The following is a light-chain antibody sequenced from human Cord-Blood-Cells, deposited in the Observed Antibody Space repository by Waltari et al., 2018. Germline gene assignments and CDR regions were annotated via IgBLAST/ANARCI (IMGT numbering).Light chain of an antibody. Sequence: MVLTQSPGTLSLSPGERATLSCRASQSVSSSYLAWYQQKPGQAPRLLIYGASSRATGIPDRFSGSVSGTDFTLTISRLEPEDFAVYYCQQYGSSSWTFGQGTKVEIK. J-gene: IGKJ1*01. CDR1: QSVSSSY. V-gene: IGKV3-20*01. CDR3: QQYGSSSWT. CDR2: GAS.